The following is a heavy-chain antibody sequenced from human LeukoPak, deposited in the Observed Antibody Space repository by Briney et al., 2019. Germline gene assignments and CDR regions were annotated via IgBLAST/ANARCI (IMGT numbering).Heavy chain of an antibody. CDR3: VRDFYLQGVLTSGAFDI. D-gene: IGHD3-9*01. CDR2: IYYSGST. J-gene: IGHJ3*02. CDR1: GGSISSYY. V-gene: IGHV4-59*01. Sequence: RTSETLSLTCTVSGGSISSYYWSWIRQPPGKGLEWIGYIYYSGSTNYNPSLKSRVTISVDTSKNQFSLKLSSVTAADTAVYYCVRDFYLQGVLTSGAFDIWGQGTMVTVSS.